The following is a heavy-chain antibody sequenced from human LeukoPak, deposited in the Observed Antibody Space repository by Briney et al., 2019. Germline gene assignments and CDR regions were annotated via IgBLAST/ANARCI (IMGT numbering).Heavy chain of an antibody. CDR2: ISGAGDIA. CDR3: AKVKSSLTLIGA. J-gene: IGHJ5*02. CDR1: GFLFSRCA. D-gene: IGHD2-8*01. Sequence: LPGGSLRLSCAASGFLFSRCAMSWVRQAPGKGLEWVSSISGAGDIAHYSESAKGRFTISRDNSGNTLYVQMDSLRAEDTAVYYCAKVKSSLTLIGAWGQGTLVTVSS. V-gene: IGHV3-23*01.